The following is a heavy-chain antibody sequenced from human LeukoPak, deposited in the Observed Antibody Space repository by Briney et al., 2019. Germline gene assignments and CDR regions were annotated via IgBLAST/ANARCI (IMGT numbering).Heavy chain of an antibody. V-gene: IGHV5-51*01. D-gene: IGHD5-24*01. CDR3: ARQDGRGQYYFDY. J-gene: IGHJ4*02. Sequence: HGASLKISCQVSGYTFTDYWVAWVRQMPGEGLEWIGIIYPGDSGTRYSPSFEGQVTISADKSISTAYLKWSSLKASDTAMYYCARQDGRGQYYFDYWGQGTLVTVSS. CDR2: IYPGDSGT. CDR1: GYTFTDYW.